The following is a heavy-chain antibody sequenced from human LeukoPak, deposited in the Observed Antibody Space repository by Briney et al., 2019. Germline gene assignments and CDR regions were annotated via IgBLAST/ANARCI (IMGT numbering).Heavy chain of an antibody. D-gene: IGHD6-19*01. Sequence: ASVNVSCKASGYTFTGYYMHWVRQAPGQGLEWMGWINPNSGGTNYAQKFQGRVTMTSDTSISTAYMELSRLRSDDTAVYYCAREDSGWYVDYWGQGTLVTVSS. CDR1: GYTFTGYY. V-gene: IGHV1-2*02. J-gene: IGHJ4*02. CDR3: AREDSGWYVDY. CDR2: INPNSGGT.